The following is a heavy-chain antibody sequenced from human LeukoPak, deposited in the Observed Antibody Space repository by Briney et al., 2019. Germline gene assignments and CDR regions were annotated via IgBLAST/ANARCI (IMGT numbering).Heavy chain of an antibody. CDR2: ISANNGNT. CDR1: GYTFTSYG. Sequence: ASVKVSCKASGYTFTSYGIGWVRQAHGQGLEWMGWISANNGNTNYAQKFQGRVTMTTDTSTSTVYMELRSLTSDDTAVYYCARVVVRGVNWFDPWGQGTLVTVSS. CDR3: ARVVVRGVNWFDP. J-gene: IGHJ5*02. D-gene: IGHD3-10*01. V-gene: IGHV1-18*04.